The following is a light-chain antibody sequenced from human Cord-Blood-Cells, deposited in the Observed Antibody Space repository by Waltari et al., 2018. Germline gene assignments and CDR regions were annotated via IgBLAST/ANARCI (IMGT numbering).Light chain of an antibody. J-gene: IGLJ2*01. CDR2: EVS. CDR3: SSYTSSSTLVV. CDR1: SSDVGGYNS. V-gene: IGLV2-14*01. Sequence: QSALTQPASVSGSPGQSITIPCTGTSSDVGGYNSVSWSQQHPGKAPKLMIYEVSNRPSGVSNRFSGSKSGNTASLTISGLQAEDEADYYCSSYTSSSTLVVFGGGTKLTVL.